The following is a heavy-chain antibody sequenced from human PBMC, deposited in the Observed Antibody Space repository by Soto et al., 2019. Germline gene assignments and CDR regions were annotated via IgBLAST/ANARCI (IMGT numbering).Heavy chain of an antibody. J-gene: IGHJ3*02. CDR2: ISYGGSNK. V-gene: IGHV3-30*18. CDR3: AKDRSALDAFDI. CDR1: GFTFSSYG. Sequence: GGSLRLSCAASGFTFSSYGMHWVRQAPGKGLEWVAVISYGGSNKYYADSVKGRFTISRDNSKNTLYLQMNSLRAEDTAVYYCAKDRSALDAFDIWGQGTMVTVSS.